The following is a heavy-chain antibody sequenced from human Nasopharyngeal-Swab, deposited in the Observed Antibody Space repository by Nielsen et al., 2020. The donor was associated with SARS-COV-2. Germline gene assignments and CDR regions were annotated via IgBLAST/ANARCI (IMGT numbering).Heavy chain of an antibody. CDR1: GFTFSSYS. J-gene: IGHJ4*02. CDR3: ARGAYDYVWGSYHPIDY. CDR2: ISSSSSYI. V-gene: IGHV3-21*01. D-gene: IGHD3-16*02. Sequence: GGSLRLSCAASGFTFSSYSMNWVRQAPGKGLEWVSSISSSSSYIYYADSVKGRFTISRDNAKNSLYLQMNSLRAEDTAVYYCARGAYDYVWGSYHPIDYWGQGTLVTVSS.